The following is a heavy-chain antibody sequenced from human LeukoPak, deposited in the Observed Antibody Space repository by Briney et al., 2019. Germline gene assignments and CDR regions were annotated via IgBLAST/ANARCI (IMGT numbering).Heavy chain of an antibody. Sequence: PETLSLTCAVYGGSFSGYYWSWIRQPPGKGLEWIGGINHSGSTNYNPSLKSRVTISVDTSKNQFSLKLSSVTAADTAVYYCARGGQTGYTYWGQGTLVTVSS. J-gene: IGHJ4*02. CDR3: ARGGQTGYTY. V-gene: IGHV4-34*01. CDR1: GGSFSGYY. CDR2: INHSGST. D-gene: IGHD3-9*01.